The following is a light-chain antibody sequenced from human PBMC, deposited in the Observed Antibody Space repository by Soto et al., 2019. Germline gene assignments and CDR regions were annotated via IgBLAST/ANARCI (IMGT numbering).Light chain of an antibody. V-gene: IGLV2-23*01. J-gene: IGLJ3*02. CDR2: EGG. CDR1: SSDVGNYIF. CDR3: CSYAGGSTWV. Sequence: QSVLTQPASVSGSPGQSITISCTGTSSDVGNYIFVSWYQQHPGRAPKLILFEGGKRPSGVSNRFSGSKSGNTASLAISGLQAEDEADYYCCSYAGGSTWVFGGGTKLTVL.